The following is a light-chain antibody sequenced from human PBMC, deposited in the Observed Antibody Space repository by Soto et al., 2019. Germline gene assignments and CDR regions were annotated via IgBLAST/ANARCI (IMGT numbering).Light chain of an antibody. CDR1: QNIYSN. J-gene: IGKJ1*01. CDR3: LQYHNLWA. V-gene: IGKV3-15*01. Sequence: IVMTQSPATLSVSPGERVTLPCRASQNIYSNIAWYQQRPGQAPRLLIYRASTRATGVPARFSGSGSGTDFTLTISSLQSEDFTVYSCLQYHNLWAFGQGTKVEIK. CDR2: RAS.